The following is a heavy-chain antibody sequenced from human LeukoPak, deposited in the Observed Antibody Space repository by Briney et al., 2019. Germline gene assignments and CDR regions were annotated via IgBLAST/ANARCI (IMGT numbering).Heavy chain of an antibody. CDR3: ARRGIAVAGTLPLIDY. J-gene: IGHJ4*02. Sequence: ASVKVSCKASGYTFTGYYMHWVRQAPGQGLEWMGRINPNSGGTNYAQKFQGRVTMTRDTSISTAYMELSRLRSGDTAVYYCARRGIAVAGTLPLIDYWGQGTLVTVSS. V-gene: IGHV1-2*06. CDR2: INPNSGGT. D-gene: IGHD6-19*01. CDR1: GYTFTGYY.